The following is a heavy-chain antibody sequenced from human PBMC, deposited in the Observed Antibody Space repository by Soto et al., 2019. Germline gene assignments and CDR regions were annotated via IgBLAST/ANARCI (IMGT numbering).Heavy chain of an antibody. D-gene: IGHD1-7*01. CDR2: ISSSSSYI. J-gene: IGHJ4*02. V-gene: IGHV3-21*01. Sequence: XESLRLSFAASGFTFSSYSMNWVRQAPGKGLEWVSSISSSSSYIYYADSVKGRFTISRDNAKNSLYLQMNSLRAEDTDVYYCERGRLFETNYFDYWGQGTLVTVSS. CDR3: ERGRLFETNYFDY. CDR1: GFTFSSYS.